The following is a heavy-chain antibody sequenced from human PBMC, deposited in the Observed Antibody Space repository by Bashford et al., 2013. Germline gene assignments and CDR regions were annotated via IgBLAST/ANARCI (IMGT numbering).Heavy chain of an antibody. J-gene: IGHJ4*02. CDR3: VKLDRASGDY. D-gene: IGHD1-14*01. CDR1: GYIFSNSW. Sequence: ESLKISCKGSGYIFSNSWIGWARQMPGAGLEWIGHIRLVDSQSTNSPSFQGQVTISADKSINTGYLELSSLKASDSAIYYCVKLDRASGDYWGQGTLVTVSS. V-gene: IGHV5-51*01. CDR2: IRLVDSQS.